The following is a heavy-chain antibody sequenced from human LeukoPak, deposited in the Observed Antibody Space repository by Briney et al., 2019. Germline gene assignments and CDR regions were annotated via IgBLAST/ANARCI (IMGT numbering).Heavy chain of an antibody. Sequence: SETLSLTCTVSGGSISSGSYYWSWIRQPPGKGLEWIGYIYYSGSTNYNPSLKSRVTISVDTSKNQFSLKLSSVTAADTAVYYCARGPPTEYYFDYWGQGTLVTVSS. J-gene: IGHJ4*02. D-gene: IGHD4-17*01. CDR3: ARGPPTEYYFDY. V-gene: IGHV4-61*01. CDR1: GGSISSGSYY. CDR2: IYYSGST.